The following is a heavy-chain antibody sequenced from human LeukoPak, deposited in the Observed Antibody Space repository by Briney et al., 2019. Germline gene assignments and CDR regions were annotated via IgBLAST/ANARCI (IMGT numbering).Heavy chain of an antibody. Sequence: GGSLRLSCAASGFSFSSYAMSWVRQAPGKGLEWVSAISGSGGTSTYYADSVKGRFTISRDNSKNTLYLQMNSLRAKDTAVYYCAKNGDRGAYCTGGTRYPYFYYYMDVWGKGTTVTI. J-gene: IGHJ6*03. CDR1: GFSFSSYA. D-gene: IGHD2-15*01. CDR3: AKNGDRGAYCTGGTRYPYFYYYMDV. CDR2: ISGSGGTST. V-gene: IGHV3-23*01.